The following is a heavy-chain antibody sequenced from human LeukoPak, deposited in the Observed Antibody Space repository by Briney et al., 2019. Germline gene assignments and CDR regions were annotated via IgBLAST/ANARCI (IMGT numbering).Heavy chain of an antibody. D-gene: IGHD1-26*01. CDR3: ARHSKWELLLFDY. CDR1: GYSISSGYY. J-gene: IGHJ4*02. V-gene: IGHV4-38-2*01. CDR2: IYHSGST. Sequence: SETLSLTCAVSGYSISSGYYWGWIRQPPGKGLEWIGSIYHSGSTYYNPSLKSRVTISVDTSKNQFSLKLSSVTAADTAVYYCARHSKWELLLFDYWGQGTLATVSS.